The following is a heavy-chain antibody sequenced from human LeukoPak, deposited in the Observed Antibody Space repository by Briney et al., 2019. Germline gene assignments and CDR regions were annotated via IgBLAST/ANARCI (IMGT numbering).Heavy chain of an antibody. J-gene: IGHJ4*02. CDR3: AKGRGTAVTSAANY. Sequence: PGGSLRLSCAASGFTFSSYEMNWVRQAPGKGLEWVSYISSGGSTIYYADSVKDRFSISRDNSKTTVSLQMNSLRAEDTAVYYCAKGRGTAVTSAANYWGQGTLVTVSS. D-gene: IGHD4-17*01. V-gene: IGHV3-48*03. CDR1: GFTFSSYE. CDR2: ISSGGSTI.